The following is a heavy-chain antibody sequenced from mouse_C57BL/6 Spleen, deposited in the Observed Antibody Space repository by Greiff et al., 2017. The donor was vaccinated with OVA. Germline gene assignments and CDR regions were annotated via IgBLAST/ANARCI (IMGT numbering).Heavy chain of an antibody. CDR1: GFNIKNTY. D-gene: IGHD4-1*01. J-gene: IGHJ3*01. V-gene: IGHV14-3*01. CDR3: ASELTGTSWFAY. Sequence: EVMLVESVAELVRPGASVKLSCTASGFNIKNTYMHWVKQRPEQGLEWIGRIDPANGNTKYAPKFQGKATITADTSSNTAYLQLSSLTSEDTAIYYCASELTGTSWFAYWGQGTLVTVSA. CDR2: IDPANGNT.